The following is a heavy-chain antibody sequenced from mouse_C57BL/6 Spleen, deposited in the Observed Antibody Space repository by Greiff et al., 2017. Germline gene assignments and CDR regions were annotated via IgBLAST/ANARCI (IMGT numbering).Heavy chain of an antibody. V-gene: IGHV1-84*01. D-gene: IGHD2-4*01. CDR3: ARGYDYDGGYAMDY. CDR2: IYPGSGNT. Sequence: QVQLQQSGPELVKPGASVKISCKASGYTFTDYYINWVKQRPGQGLEWIGWIYPGSGNTKYNEKFKGKATLTVATSSSTAYMQLVSLTSEDSAVDFSARGYDYDGGYAMDYWGQGTSVTVSS. J-gene: IGHJ4*01. CDR1: GYTFTDYY.